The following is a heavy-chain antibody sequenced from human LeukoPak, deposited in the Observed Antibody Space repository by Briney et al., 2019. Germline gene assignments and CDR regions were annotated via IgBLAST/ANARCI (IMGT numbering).Heavy chain of an antibody. CDR3: AAQSTRKVGGGWFDP. J-gene: IGHJ5*02. CDR1: GGSISSSSYY. Sequence: SETLSLTCTVSGGSISSSSYYWGWVRQPPGKGPEWIGSIYYSGSTYYNPSLKSRADISVVPTKNKFSLKLSSVAAADTAVYYCAAQSTRKVGGGWFDPWGQGTLVTVSS. V-gene: IGHV4-39*01. D-gene: IGHD1-26*01. CDR2: IYYSGST.